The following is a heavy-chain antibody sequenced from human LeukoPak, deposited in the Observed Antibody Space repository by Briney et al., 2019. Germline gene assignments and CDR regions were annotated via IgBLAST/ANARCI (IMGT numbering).Heavy chain of an antibody. Sequence: SETLSLTCAVYGGSFSGYYWSWIRQPPGKGLEWIGEINHSGSTNYNPSLKSRVTISVDTSKNQFSLKLSSVTAADTAVYYCARDPPAGTSPYWGQGTLVTVSS. D-gene: IGHD1-1*01. CDR3: ARDPPAGTSPY. J-gene: IGHJ4*02. CDR1: GGSFSGYY. CDR2: INHSGST. V-gene: IGHV4-34*01.